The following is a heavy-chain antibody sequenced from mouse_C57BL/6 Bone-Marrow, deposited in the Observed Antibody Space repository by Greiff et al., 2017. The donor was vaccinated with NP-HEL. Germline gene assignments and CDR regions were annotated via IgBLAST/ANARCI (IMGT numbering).Heavy chain of an antibody. CDR3: ARSRGLLVCAFDY. D-gene: IGHD2-3*01. CDR1: GYTFTSYW. Sequence: QVQLQQSGTELVKPGPSVKLSCKVSGYTFTSYWMHWVKQRPGQGLEWIGNINPSNGGTNYNEKFKSKATMTVDKSSSTAYMQLSSLTSEDSSVCYCARSRGLLVCAFDYWGQGTTLTVSS. V-gene: IGHV1-53*01. J-gene: IGHJ2*01. CDR2: INPSNGGT.